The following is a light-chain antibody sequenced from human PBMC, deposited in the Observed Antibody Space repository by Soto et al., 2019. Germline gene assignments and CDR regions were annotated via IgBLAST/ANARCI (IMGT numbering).Light chain of an antibody. CDR1: GSTIGAGYD. Sequence: QSVLTQPPSVSGAPGQSVTISCTGSGSTIGAGYDVHWYQQLPGTAPKLLIYNNNNRPSGVPDRFSGSKSGTSASLAISGLQAEDEADYYCPSYDRSLTVLFGGGTKLTVL. J-gene: IGLJ2*01. V-gene: IGLV1-40*01. CDR2: NNN. CDR3: PSYDRSLTVL.